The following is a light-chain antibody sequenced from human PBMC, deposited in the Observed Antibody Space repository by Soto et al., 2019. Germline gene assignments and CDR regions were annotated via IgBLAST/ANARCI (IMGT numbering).Light chain of an antibody. CDR3: QQYNSYLYT. CDR1: QSVSNS. CDR2: DAS. J-gene: IGKJ2*01. V-gene: IGKV1-5*01. Sequence: DIQMTQSPSTLSPSVGDTVTIACRASQSVSNSLAWYQQKPGKAPDLLIYDASTLESGVPSRFSGSGSGTEFTLTISSPQPDDFSTYYCQQYNSYLYTFGQGTKLEIK.